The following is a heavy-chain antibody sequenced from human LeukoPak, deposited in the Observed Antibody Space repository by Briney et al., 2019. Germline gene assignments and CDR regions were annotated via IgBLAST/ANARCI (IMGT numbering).Heavy chain of an antibody. J-gene: IGHJ6*03. CDR2: INPSGGST. CDR3: ASDYGAASYYMDV. Sequence: ASVKVSCKASGYTFTSYYMHWVRQAPGQGLEGTGIINPSGGSTNYAQKFQGRVTMTRDTSTSTVYMELSSLRSEDTAVYYCASDYGAASYYMDVWGKGTTVTVSS. CDR1: GYTFTSYY. D-gene: IGHD4-17*01. V-gene: IGHV1-46*01.